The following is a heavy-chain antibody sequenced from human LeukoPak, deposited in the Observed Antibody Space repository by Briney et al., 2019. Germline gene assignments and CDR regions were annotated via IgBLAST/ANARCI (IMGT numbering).Heavy chain of an antibody. CDR2: INPSGGST. D-gene: IGHD1-26*01. CDR3: ARSEWELLPDY. V-gene: IGHV1-46*01. J-gene: IGHJ4*02. Sequence: GASVKVSCKASGYTFTSYDINWVRQAPGQGLEWMGIINPSGGSTSYAQKFQGRVTMTRDTSTSTVYMELSSLRSEDTAVYYCARSEWELLPDYWGQGTLVTVSS. CDR1: GYTFTSYD.